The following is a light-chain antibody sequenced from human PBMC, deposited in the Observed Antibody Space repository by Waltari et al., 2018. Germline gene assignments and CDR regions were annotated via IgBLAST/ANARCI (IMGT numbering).Light chain of an antibody. CDR1: QDVQKY. CDR2: AGS. CDR3: QQSYSPPPIT. J-gene: IGKJ5*01. V-gene: IGKV1-39*01. Sequence: DIRLTQSPSHLSASVGDRVTITCRASQDVQKYLNWYQQKPGKAPKLLIYAGSSLQSGVPSRFSGSGFGTDFTLTITRLQPEDFGSYYCQQSYSPPPITFGQGTRLEIK.